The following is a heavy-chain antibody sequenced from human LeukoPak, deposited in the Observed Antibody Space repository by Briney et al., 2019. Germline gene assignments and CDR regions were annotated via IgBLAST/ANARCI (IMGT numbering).Heavy chain of an antibody. CDR3: ARHQVDYGDYVNAFDI. D-gene: IGHD4-17*01. V-gene: IGHV4-59*08. Sequence: SETLSLTCTASGCSISSYYWGWIRQPPGRGLEWIGYIYYSGSTNYKPSLKRRVTISVDTSKNQFSLKLSSVTAADTAVYYCARHQVDYGDYVNAFDIWGQGTMVTVSS. CDR2: IYYSGST. J-gene: IGHJ3*02. CDR1: GCSISSYY.